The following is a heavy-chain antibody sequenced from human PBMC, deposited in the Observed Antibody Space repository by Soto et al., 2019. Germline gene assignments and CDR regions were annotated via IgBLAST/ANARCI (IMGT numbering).Heavy chain of an antibody. CDR1: GFTFSSYE. V-gene: IGHV3-48*03. J-gene: IGHJ6*02. D-gene: IGHD5-18*01. CDR3: ARGPIQLWSTYYYGMDV. Sequence: EVQLVESGGGLVQPGGSLRLSCAASGFTFSSYEMNWVRQAPGKGLEWVSYISSSGSTIYYADSVKGRFTISRDNAKNSLYLQRNSLRAEDTAVYYCARGPIQLWSTYYYGMDVWGQGTTVTVSS. CDR2: ISSSGSTI.